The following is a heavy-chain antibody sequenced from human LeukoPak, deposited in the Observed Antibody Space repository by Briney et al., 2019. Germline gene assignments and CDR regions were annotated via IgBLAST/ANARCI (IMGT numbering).Heavy chain of an antibody. J-gene: IGHJ5*02. CDR2: ISSSSSYI. V-gene: IGHV3-21*01. CDR3: ARERFSSSWYSFPHWFDP. Sequence: GGSLRLSCSASGFTFSSYSMNWVRQAPGKGLEWVSSISSSSSYIYYADSVKGRFTISRDNAKNSLYLQMNSLRAEDTAVYYCARERFSSSWYSFPHWFDPWGQGTLVTVSS. CDR1: GFTFSSYS. D-gene: IGHD6-13*01.